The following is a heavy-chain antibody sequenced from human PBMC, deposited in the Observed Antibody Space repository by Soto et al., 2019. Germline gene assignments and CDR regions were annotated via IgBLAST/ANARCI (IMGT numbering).Heavy chain of an antibody. V-gene: IGHV3-30*18. Sequence: TLCLSCASFAFALSSYAMHSVRQAPCKGVEWVAVISYGGSNEFYADSVKGRFTISRDNSKNTLYLQMNSLRAGDTAVYYCAKDLSYYGSGGYYAHWGQGTLVTVSS. CDR1: AFALSSYA. CDR2: ISYGGSNE. J-gene: IGHJ4*02. CDR3: AKDLSYYGSGGYYAH. D-gene: IGHD3-22*01.